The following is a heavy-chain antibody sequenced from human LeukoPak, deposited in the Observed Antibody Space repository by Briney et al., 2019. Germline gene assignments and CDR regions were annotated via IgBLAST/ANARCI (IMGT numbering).Heavy chain of an antibody. D-gene: IGHD6-13*01. J-gene: IGHJ4*02. CDR3: ARVAMIAAAGTLSDY. CDR2: VDPEDGET. V-gene: IGHV1-69-2*01. Sequence: GASVKVSCKASGYTFTDYYMHWVQQAPGKGLEWMGRVDPEDGETIYAEKFQGRVTITADTSTDTAYMELSRLRSDDTAVYYCARVAMIAAAGTLSDYWGQGTLVTVSS. CDR1: GYTFTDYY.